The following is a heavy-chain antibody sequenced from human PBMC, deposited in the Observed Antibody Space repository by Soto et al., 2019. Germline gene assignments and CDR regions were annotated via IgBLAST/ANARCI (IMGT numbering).Heavy chain of an antibody. D-gene: IGHD5-12*01. V-gene: IGHV1-18*01. CDR2: ISAYNGNT. J-gene: IGHJ3*02. CDR3: AADGGGVGDLVATYAFDI. CDR1: GYTFTSYG. Sequence: QVQLVQSGAEVKKPGASVKVSCKASGYTFTSYGITWVRQAPGQGLEWMGWISAYNGNTNYSQQLQGRVTMTTDTSTSTAYMELRSLRSDDTAVYYCAADGGGVGDLVATYAFDIWGQGTMVTFSS.